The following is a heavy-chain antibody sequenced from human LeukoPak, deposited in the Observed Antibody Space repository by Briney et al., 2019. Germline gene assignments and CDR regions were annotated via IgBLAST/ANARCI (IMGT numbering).Heavy chain of an antibody. CDR3: AKDPRITMIDRGYFDY. V-gene: IGHV3-23*01. CDR2: ISGSGGST. D-gene: IGHD3-22*01. Sequence: GGSLRLSCAASGFTFSSYAMSWVRQAPGKGLEWVSAISGSGGSTYYADSVKGRFTISRDNSKNTLYLQMNSLRAEDTAVYYCAKDPRITMIDRGYFDYWGQGTLVTVSS. J-gene: IGHJ4*02. CDR1: GFTFSSYA.